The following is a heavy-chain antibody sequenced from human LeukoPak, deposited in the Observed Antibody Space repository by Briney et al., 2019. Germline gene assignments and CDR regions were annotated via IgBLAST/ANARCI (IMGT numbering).Heavy chain of an antibody. CDR2: IFYSGSP. D-gene: IGHD3-3*01. Sequence: PSEILSLTCTVSGGSISSGDYYWSWIRQPPGKGLEWIGYIFYSGSPYYNPSLKSRVSISIDTSKNQFSLKVSSVTAADTAVYYCARDVITIFGVVTRPWGQGTLVTVSS. CDR1: GGSISSGDYY. V-gene: IGHV4-30-4*08. J-gene: IGHJ5*02. CDR3: ARDVITIFGVVTRP.